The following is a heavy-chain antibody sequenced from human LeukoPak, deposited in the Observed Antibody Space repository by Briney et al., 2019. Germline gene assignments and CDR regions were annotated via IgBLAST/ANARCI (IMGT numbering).Heavy chain of an antibody. CDR3: ARWMPCGGDCYRIDY. D-gene: IGHD2-21*02. V-gene: IGHV3-21*01. Sequence: PGGSLRLSCAASGFTFSSSIFNWVRKGPGKGLEWVSSSSTSSTYIFYADSVKGRFTISRDDAKNSLYLLKHSLRAADTAVYYCARWMPCGGDCYRIDYWGQGTLVTVSS. CDR1: GFTFSSSI. J-gene: IGHJ4*02. CDR2: SSTSSTYI.